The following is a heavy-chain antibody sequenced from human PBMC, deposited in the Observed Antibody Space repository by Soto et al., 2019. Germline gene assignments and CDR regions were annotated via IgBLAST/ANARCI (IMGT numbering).Heavy chain of an antibody. D-gene: IGHD3-3*01. Sequence: ASVKVSCKASGYTFTSYAMHWVRQAPGQRLEWTGWINAGNGNTKYSQKFQGRVTITRDTSASTAYMELSSLRSEDTAVYYCARILSYDFWSGYEERYFDYWGQGTLVTVSS. J-gene: IGHJ4*02. V-gene: IGHV1-3*01. CDR3: ARILSYDFWSGYEERYFDY. CDR1: GYTFTSYA. CDR2: INAGNGNT.